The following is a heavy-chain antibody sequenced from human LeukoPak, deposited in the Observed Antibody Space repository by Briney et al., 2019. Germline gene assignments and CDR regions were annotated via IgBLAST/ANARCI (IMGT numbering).Heavy chain of an antibody. CDR1: GFSFNTYS. D-gene: IGHD2-21*01. CDR3: AKELTERWVIDAFDI. Sequence: GGSLRLSCTTSGFSFNTYSMSWVRQAPGKGLEWVSAISGSGGSTYYADSVKGRFTISRDNSKNTLYLQMNSLRAEDTAVYYCAKELTERWVIDAFDIWGQGTVVTVSS. J-gene: IGHJ3*02. V-gene: IGHV3-23*01. CDR2: ISGSGGST.